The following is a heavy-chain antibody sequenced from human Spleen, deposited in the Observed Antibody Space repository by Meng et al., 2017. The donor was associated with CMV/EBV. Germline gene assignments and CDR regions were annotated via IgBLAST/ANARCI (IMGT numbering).Heavy chain of an antibody. J-gene: IGHJ6*02. V-gene: IGHV4-61*01. CDR3: SRLGVLHYYYGMDV. Sequence: SDTLSLTCTVSGYSISSGYYWGWIRQPPGKGLEWIGYIYYSGSTTYNTPLKSRVTISVDTSKNQFSLKLSSVAAADTAVFYCSRLGVLHYYYGMDVWGQGTTVTVSS. CDR1: GYSISSGYY. CDR2: IYYSGST. D-gene: IGHD2-8*01.